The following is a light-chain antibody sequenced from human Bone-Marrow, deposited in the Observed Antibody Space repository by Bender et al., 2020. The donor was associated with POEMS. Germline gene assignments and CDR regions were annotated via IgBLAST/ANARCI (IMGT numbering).Light chain of an antibody. J-gene: IGLJ2*01. Sequence: QAGLTQPPSVSEGLRQTATLTCTGNSNNVGNQGAAWLQRHQGHPPKLLSYRNDDRPSGVSERFSASRSGNTASLTITGLRPEDEADYFCSAWDSSLSAWVFGGGTKLTVL. CDR2: RND. CDR3: SAWDSSLSAWV. CDR1: SNNVGNQG. V-gene: IGLV10-54*04.